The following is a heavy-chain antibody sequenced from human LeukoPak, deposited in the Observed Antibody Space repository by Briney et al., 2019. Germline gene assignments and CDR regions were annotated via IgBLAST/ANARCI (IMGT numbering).Heavy chain of an antibody. CDR2: IKQDGSEN. CDR1: GLTFSRYW. V-gene: IGHV3-7*01. D-gene: IGHD3-10*01. Sequence: GGSLRLYCAASGLTFSRYWMNWVRQALGKEQEWVANIKQDGSENYYVDSVKGRFTISRDNAKTSLYLQMNSLRAEDTAVYYCASPTYYSASRVAFGVGYYWGQGSLVTVSS. CDR3: ASPTYYSASRVAFGVGYY. J-gene: IGHJ4*02.